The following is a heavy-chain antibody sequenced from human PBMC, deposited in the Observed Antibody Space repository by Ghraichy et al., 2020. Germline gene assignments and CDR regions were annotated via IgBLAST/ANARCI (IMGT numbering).Heavy chain of an antibody. V-gene: IGHV3-30*18. CDR3: AKDAIIRDLRRASWFDP. Sequence: GGSLRLSCAASGFTFHSYDMHWVRPAPGKGLEWVAVIAYDGSQQYSADSVKGRFTISRDSSKNTLYLQMNSLRVEDTAVYYCAKDAIIRDLRRASWFDPWGQGTLVTVSS. J-gene: IGHJ5*02. CDR1: GFTFHSYD. D-gene: IGHD3-10*01. CDR2: IAYDGSQQ.